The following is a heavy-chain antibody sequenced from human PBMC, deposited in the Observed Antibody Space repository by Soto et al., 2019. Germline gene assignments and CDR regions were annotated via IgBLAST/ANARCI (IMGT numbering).Heavy chain of an antibody. CDR2: FDPEDGET. CDR3: ATDLSASTAFRPLLLDY. V-gene: IGHV1-24*01. CDR1: GYTLTELS. J-gene: IGHJ4*02. Sequence: ASVKVSCKXSGYTLTELSMHWVRQTPGKGLEWMGGFDPEDGETVYAQKFQGRVTMTEDTSTDTAYMELSSLRSEDTAVYYYATDLSASTAFRPLLLDYWGQGTLVTVSS. D-gene: IGHD1-26*01.